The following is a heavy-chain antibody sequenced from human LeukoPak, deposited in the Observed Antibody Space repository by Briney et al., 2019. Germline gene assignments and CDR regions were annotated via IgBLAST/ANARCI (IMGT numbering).Heavy chain of an antibody. CDR2: IRYDGSNK. V-gene: IGHV3-30*02. D-gene: IGHD3-10*01. J-gene: IGHJ5*02. CDR1: GFTFSSYG. Sequence: GGSLRLSCAASGFTFSSYGMHWVRQALGKGLEWVAFIRYDGSNKYYADSVKGRFTISRDNSKNTLYLQMNSLRAEDTAVYYCAKDSAFTYYCGSGSYDSDRNWFDPWGQGTLVTVSS. CDR3: AKDSAFTYYCGSGSYDSDRNWFDP.